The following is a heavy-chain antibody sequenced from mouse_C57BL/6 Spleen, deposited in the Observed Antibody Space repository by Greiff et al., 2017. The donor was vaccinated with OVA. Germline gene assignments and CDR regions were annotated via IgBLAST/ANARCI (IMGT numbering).Heavy chain of an antibody. CDR1: VFTFSNYW. Sequence: EVKLVESGGGLVQPGGSMKLSCVASVFTFSNYWINWVRQSPEKGLEWVAQIRLKSDNYATHYAESVKGRFTISRDDSKSSVYLQMNNLRAEDTGIYYCTAGSSYNYAMDYWGQGTSVTVSS. J-gene: IGHJ4*01. V-gene: IGHV6-3*01. CDR3: TAGSSYNYAMDY. D-gene: IGHD1-1*01. CDR2: IRLKSDNYAT.